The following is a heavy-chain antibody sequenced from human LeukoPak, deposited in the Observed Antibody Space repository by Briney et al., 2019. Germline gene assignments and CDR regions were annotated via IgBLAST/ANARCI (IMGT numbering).Heavy chain of an antibody. J-gene: IGHJ4*02. D-gene: IGHD2-2*01. CDR3: ARTYCSTTSCIYGNYFDY. V-gene: IGHV1-2*02. Sequence: ASVKVSCKTSGYTFTDYYLHWVRQAPGQGLEWMGWIDPDSGGTNSAQKFQGRVTMTRDTSTSTDYMELSSLRSEDTAVYYCARTYCSTTSCIYGNYFDYWGQGTLVTVSS. CDR2: IDPDSGGT. CDR1: GYTFTDYY.